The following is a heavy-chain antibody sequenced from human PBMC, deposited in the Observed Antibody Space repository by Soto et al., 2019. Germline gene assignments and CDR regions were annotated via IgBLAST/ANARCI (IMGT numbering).Heavy chain of an antibody. V-gene: IGHV4-59*01. J-gene: IGHJ4*02. CDR1: GGSITTYY. CDR2: IFYSGSP. CDR3: ASDRDGFNS. D-gene: IGHD5-12*01. Sequence: ETLSLTCTVSGGSITTYYWSWIRQSPGKGLEWIGYIFYSGSPNYNPSLKSRVTISVDTSQNQITLKLSSVTAADTAVYYCASDRDGFNSWGRGTLVTVSS.